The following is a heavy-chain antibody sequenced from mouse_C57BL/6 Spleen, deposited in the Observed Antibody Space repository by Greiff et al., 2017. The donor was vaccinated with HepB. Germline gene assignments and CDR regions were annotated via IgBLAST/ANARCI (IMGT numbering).Heavy chain of an antibody. CDR2: INPSSGYT. Sequence: VRLQESGAELAKPGASVKLSCKASGYTFTSYWMHWVKQRPGQGLEWIGYINPSSGYTKYNQKFKDKATLTADKSSSTAYMQLSSLTYEDSAVYYCARSTYYYGSSYPSYWYFDVWGTGTTVTVSS. V-gene: IGHV1-7*01. D-gene: IGHD1-1*01. J-gene: IGHJ1*03. CDR1: GYTFTSYW. CDR3: ARSTYYYGSSYPSYWYFDV.